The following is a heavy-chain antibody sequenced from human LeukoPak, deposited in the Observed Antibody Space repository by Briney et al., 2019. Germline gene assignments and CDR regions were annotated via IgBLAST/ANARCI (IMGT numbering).Heavy chain of an antibody. CDR1: GFTFSSYA. D-gene: IGHD2-21*02. Sequence: GGSLRLSCAASGFTFSSYATTWVRQAPDKGLEWVSAISGSDGSTYYADSVKGRFTISRDDSQNTLYLQMNSLSAEDTAVYYCAKVETSGGANCYSLDYWGQGTLVTVSS. CDR2: ISGSDGST. CDR3: AKVETSGGANCYSLDY. J-gene: IGHJ4*02. V-gene: IGHV3-23*01.